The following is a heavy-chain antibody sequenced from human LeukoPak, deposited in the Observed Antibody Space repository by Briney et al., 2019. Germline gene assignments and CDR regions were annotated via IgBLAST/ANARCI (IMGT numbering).Heavy chain of an antibody. V-gene: IGHV3-23*01. CDR2: TSGSGGTT. CDR3: AKERGNNGGNTNGYFDY. J-gene: IGHJ4*02. Sequence: GGSLTLSCAASGFTLSSYAMSWVRRAPGKGLEWASVTSGSGGTTYSADSVKGRFTISRDNSKNTLYLQMNSLRAEDTAAYYCAKERGNNGGNTNGYFDYWGQGTLVTVSS. D-gene: IGHD4-23*01. CDR1: GFTLSSYA.